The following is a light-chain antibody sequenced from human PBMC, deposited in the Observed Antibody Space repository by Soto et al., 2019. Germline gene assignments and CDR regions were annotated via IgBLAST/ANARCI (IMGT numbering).Light chain of an antibody. CDR1: QYIHNY. CDR2: EAA. CDR3: QQSNNYPWT. Sequence: DSQMTQSPSTLSASLGARVTITCRTSQYIHNYLAWYQQKPGEAPKLLIYEAANLESGVPSRFSGRCAGTEFPITISSLLPDDFATYYCQQSNNYPWTFGQGTRVEI. J-gene: IGKJ1*01. V-gene: IGKV1-5*03.